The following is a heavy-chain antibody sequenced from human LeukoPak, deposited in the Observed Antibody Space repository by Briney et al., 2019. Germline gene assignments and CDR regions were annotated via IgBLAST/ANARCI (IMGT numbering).Heavy chain of an antibody. V-gene: IGHV4-39*01. CDR2: IYYSGST. Sequence: PSETLFLTCTVSGGSINYNTYYWGWIRQPPGKGLEWIGSIYYSGSTYYNPSLKSRVTISVDTSKNQFSLKVSSVSAADTAVYYCARRPDYDYVWGSYRSPPYYFDYWGQGSLVTVSS. CDR1: GGSINYNTYY. D-gene: IGHD3-16*02. CDR3: ARRPDYDYVWGSYRSPPYYFDY. J-gene: IGHJ4*02.